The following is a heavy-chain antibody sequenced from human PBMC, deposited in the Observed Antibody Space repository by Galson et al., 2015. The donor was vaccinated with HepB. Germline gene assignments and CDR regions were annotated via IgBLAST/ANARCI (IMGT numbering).Heavy chain of an antibody. CDR2: INWNGGNI. D-gene: IGHD3-3*01. V-gene: IGHV3-20*04. CDR3: ARGLIDDFWSASYFDY. J-gene: IGHJ4*02. CDR1: GFTFDDYA. Sequence: LRLSCAASGFTFDDYAMTWVRQTPGKGLEWVSTINWNGGNIHYADSVKGRFTISRDNAKNSLYLQMNSLRAGDTALYYCARGLIDDFWSASYFDYWGQGTLVTVSS.